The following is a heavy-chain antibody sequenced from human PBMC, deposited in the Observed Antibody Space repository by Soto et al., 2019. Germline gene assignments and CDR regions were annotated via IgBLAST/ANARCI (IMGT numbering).Heavy chain of an antibody. J-gene: IGHJ1*01. V-gene: IGHV1-18*04. CDR2: ISAYNGNT. D-gene: IGHD3-3*01. CDR3: AREHYDFWSGYYKYFQH. CDR1: GYTFTSYG. Sequence: ASVKVSCKASGYTFTSYGISWVRQAPGQGLEWMGWISAYNGNTNYAQKLQGRVTMTTDTSTSTAYMELRSLRSDDTAVYYCAREHYDFWSGYYKYFQHWGQDTLVTVSS.